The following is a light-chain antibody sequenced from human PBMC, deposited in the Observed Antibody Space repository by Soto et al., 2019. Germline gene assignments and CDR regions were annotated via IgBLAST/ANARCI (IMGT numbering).Light chain of an antibody. Sequence: DIVMTQSPLSLPVTPGEPASISCRSSQSLLHSNGYTYLDWYLQRPGQSPQLLIYLGYYRASGVPDRFSGSGSGTDFTLRIRRVEAEDVGLYYCMQALQTPNTFGQGTRLEIK. V-gene: IGKV2-28*01. CDR2: LGY. J-gene: IGKJ5*01. CDR3: MQALQTPNT. CDR1: QSLLHSNGYTY.